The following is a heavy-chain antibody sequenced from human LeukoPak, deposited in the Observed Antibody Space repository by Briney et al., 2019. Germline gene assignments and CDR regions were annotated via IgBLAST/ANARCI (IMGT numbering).Heavy chain of an antibody. Sequence: SETLSLTCAVYGGSFSGYYWSWIRQPPGKGLEWIGEINHSGSTNYNPSLKSRVTISVDTSKNQFSLKLSSVTAADTAVYYCARGVVGATTGRYFDYWGQGTLVTVSS. CDR3: ARGVVGATTGRYFDY. CDR2: INHSGST. D-gene: IGHD1-26*01. J-gene: IGHJ4*02. CDR1: GGSFSGYY. V-gene: IGHV4-34*01.